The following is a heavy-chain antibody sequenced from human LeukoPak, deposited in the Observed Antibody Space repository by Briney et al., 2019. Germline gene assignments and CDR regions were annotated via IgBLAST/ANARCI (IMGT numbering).Heavy chain of an antibody. CDR1: GGSISSSSYY. V-gene: IGHV4-61*05. J-gene: IGHJ5*02. D-gene: IGHD6-6*01. CDR3: ARVRWRAYSSSSYSHGWFDP. Sequence: PSQTLSLTCAVSGGSISSSSYYWGWIRQPPGKGLEWIGYIYYSGSTNYNPSLKSRVTISVDTSKNQFSLKLSSVTAADTAVYYCARVRWRAYSSSSYSHGWFDPWGQGTLVTVSS. CDR2: IYYSGST.